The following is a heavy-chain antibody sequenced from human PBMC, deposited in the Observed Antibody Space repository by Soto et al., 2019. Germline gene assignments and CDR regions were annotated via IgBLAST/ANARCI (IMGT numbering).Heavy chain of an antibody. CDR3: ARGKTGDYDFWSGYARYYYYGMDV. J-gene: IGHJ6*02. CDR2: IYPGDSDT. Sequence: PGESLKISCKGSGYSFTSYWIGWVRQMPGKGLEWMGIIYPGDSDTRYSPSFQGQVTISADKSISTAYLQWSSLKASDTAMYYCARGKTGDYDFWSGYARYYYYGMDVWGQGTTVTVYS. CDR1: GYSFTSYW. D-gene: IGHD3-3*01. V-gene: IGHV5-51*01.